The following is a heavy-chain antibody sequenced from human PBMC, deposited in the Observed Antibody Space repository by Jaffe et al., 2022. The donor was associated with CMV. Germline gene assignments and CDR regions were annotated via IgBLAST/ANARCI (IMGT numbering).Heavy chain of an antibody. CDR3: ARDCIPGAGRDAFDM. J-gene: IGHJ3*02. CDR1: GFTFSSYA. CDR2: FSADGVST. D-gene: IGHD1-20*01. Sequence: EVQLLESGGGLVQPGGSLRLSCAGYGFTFSSYAMNWVRQAPGKGLEWVSGFSADGVSTFYSDSVRGRFTISRDNSRSTLFLQMNSLRVEDTALYFCARDCIPGAGRDAFDMWGQGTMVTVSS. V-gene: IGHV3-23*01.